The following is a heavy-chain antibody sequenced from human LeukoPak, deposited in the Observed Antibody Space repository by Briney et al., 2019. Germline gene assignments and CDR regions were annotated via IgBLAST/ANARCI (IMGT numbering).Heavy chain of an antibody. J-gene: IGHJ4*02. D-gene: IGHD1-26*01. V-gene: IGHV3-23*01. CDR2: ISVSADST. CDR3: AKDREYTGSYYLYFDY. Sequence: PGGSLRLSCAASGFTFSSYAMSWVRQAPGKGLEWVSAISVSADSTYYADSVKGRFTISRDNSRNTLYLQMNSLRADDTAVYYCAKDREYTGSYYLYFDYWGQGTLVTVSS. CDR1: GFTFSSYA.